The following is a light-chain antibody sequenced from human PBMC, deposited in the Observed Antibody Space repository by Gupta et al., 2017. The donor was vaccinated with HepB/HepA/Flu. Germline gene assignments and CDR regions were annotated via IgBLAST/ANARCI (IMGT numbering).Light chain of an antibody. J-gene: IGKJ3*01. CDR2: DAS. CDR1: QTVGTY. CDR3: QQRSSWPLFT. V-gene: IGKV3-11*01. Sequence: EIVLTQSPATLSLSPGERATLSCRATQTVGTYLAWYQQKPGQAPRLLIYDASNRAPGIPARFSGSGSGTDFTLTISSLEPEDFAVYYCQQRSSWPLFTFGPGTKVEIK.